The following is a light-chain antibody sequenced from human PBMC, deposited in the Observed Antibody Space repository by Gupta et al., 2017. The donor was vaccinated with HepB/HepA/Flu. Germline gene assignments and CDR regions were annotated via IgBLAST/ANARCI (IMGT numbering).Light chain of an antibody. V-gene: IGLV2-8*01. CDR1: TSDIGGYDY. J-gene: IGLJ3*02. CDR2: EVN. Sequence: QSTLPQPPSASASPGQSVTNSGRAPTSDIGGYDYVSWYQQHPGKAPKLMIYEVNKGPSVVPDRFSGSKFGNAASLTASGIQAEDEADYYCSAYADSNSVMFGGGTKLTVL. CDR3: SAYADSNSVM.